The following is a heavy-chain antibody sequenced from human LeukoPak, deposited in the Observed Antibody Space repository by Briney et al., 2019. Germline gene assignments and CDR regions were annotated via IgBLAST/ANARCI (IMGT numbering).Heavy chain of an antibody. J-gene: IGHJ4*02. CDR1: GGSISSSSYY. V-gene: IGHV4-39*01. D-gene: IGHD3-10*01. Sequence: PSETLSLTCTVSGGSISSSSYYWGWIRQPPGKGLEWIGSIYYSGSTYYNPSLKSRVTISVDTSKNQFSLKLSSVTAADTAVYYCARNVWFGEYWFDYWGQGTLVTVSS. CDR3: ARNVWFGEYWFDY. CDR2: IYYSGST.